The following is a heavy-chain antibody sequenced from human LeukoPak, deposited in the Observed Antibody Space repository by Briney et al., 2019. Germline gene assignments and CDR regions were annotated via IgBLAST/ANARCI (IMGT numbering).Heavy chain of an antibody. CDR1: GGSISSYY. J-gene: IGHJ6*02. V-gene: IGHV4-4*07. CDR3: ARQIIAAGKNYYGMDV. D-gene: IGHD6-13*01. Sequence: SETLSLTCTVSGGSISSYYWTWIRQPAGKGLEWIGRIYTSGSTNYNPPLKSRVTMSVDTSNNQFSLNLSSVTAADTAVYYCARQIIAAGKNYYGMDVWGQGTTVTASS. CDR2: IYTSGST.